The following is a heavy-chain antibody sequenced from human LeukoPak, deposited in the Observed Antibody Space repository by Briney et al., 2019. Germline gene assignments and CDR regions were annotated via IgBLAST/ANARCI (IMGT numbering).Heavy chain of an antibody. CDR1: GFTFSSYS. Sequence: GGSLRLSCAASGFTFSSYSMNWVRQTPGKGLEWVSSISSSSSYIYYADSVKGRFTISRDNAKNSLYLQMNSLRAEDTAVYYCARELYYDILTGYFPYGMDVWGQGTTVTVSS. CDR2: ISSSSSYI. CDR3: ARELYYDILTGYFPYGMDV. J-gene: IGHJ6*02. D-gene: IGHD3-9*01. V-gene: IGHV3-21*01.